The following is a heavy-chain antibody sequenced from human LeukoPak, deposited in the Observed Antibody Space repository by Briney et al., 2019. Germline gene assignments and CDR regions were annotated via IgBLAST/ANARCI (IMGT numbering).Heavy chain of an antibody. D-gene: IGHD3-10*01. V-gene: IGHV5-51*01. Sequence: HGESLKISCKGSGYSFTRYWIGWVRQMPGKGLEWMGIIYPGDSDTRYSPSFQGQVTISADKSITTAYLQWSSLKASDTAMYYCARAIIVVRGPGEPMTYYFDYWGQGTLVTVSS. CDR2: IYPGDSDT. CDR1: GYSFTRYW. J-gene: IGHJ4*02. CDR3: ARAIIVVRGPGEPMTYYFDY.